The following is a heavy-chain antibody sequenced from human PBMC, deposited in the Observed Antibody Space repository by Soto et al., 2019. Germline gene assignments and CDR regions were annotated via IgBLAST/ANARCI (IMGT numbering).Heavy chain of an antibody. Sequence: QVQLVESGGGVVQPGRSLRLSCAASGFTFSNYGMHWVRQAPGKGLDWVAAIWYDGSNKYYADSVKGRYTITRDTSKNTLYLQMNSLRAEDTAVYYCARENYESSGVGDYWGQGTLVIVSS. V-gene: IGHV3-33*01. CDR1: GFTFSNYG. D-gene: IGHD3-22*01. J-gene: IGHJ4*02. CDR3: ARENYESSGVGDY. CDR2: IWYDGSNK.